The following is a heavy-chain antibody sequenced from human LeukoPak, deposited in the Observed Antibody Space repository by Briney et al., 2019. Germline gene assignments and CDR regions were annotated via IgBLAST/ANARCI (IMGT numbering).Heavy chain of an antibody. CDR1: GFTFSSYE. V-gene: IGHV3-48*03. D-gene: IGHD5-18*01. CDR3: AREGDTYYFDY. CDR2: ISSSGSTI. J-gene: IGHJ4*02. Sequence: GGSLRLSCAASGFTFSSYEMNWVRQAPGKGLEWVSYISSSGSTIYYADSVKGRFTISRDNAKNSLYLQMNSLRAEDTAVYYCAREGDTYYFDYWGQGTLVTVSS.